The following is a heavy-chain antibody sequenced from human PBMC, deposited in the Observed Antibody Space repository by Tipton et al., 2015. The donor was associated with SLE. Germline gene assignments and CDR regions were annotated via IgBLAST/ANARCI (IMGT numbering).Heavy chain of an antibody. Sequence: TLSLTCTVSGGSVSSGSYYWTWIRQPAGKGLEWIGRIYTSGTTNYNPSLESRLTFSVDTSRNQFSLKLSSVTAADTAVYYCARSYYDFWSGWWFDPWGQGTLVTVSP. V-gene: IGHV4-61*02. CDR3: ARSYYDFWSGWWFDP. CDR1: GGSVSSGSYY. D-gene: IGHD3-3*01. J-gene: IGHJ5*02. CDR2: IYTSGTT.